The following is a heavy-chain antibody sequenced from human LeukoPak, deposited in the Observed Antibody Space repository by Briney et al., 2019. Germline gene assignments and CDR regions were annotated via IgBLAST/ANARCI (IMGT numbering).Heavy chain of an antibody. CDR3: ATRQEGARGDWFDP. V-gene: IGHV1-24*01. D-gene: IGHD1-26*01. J-gene: IGHJ5*02. CDR2: FDPEDGET. CDR1: GYTLTELS. Sequence: ASVKVSCKVSGYTLTELSMHWVRQTPGNRLEGMGGFDPEDGETIYAQKFQGRVTMTEDTSTDTAYMELSSLRSEDAAVYYCATRQEGARGDWFDPWGQGTLVTVSS.